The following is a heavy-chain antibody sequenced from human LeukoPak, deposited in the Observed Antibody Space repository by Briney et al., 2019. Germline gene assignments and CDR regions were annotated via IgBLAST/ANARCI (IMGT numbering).Heavy chain of an antibody. CDR2: IYSGGST. V-gene: IGHV3-66*01. CDR1: GFTVSSNY. CDR3: ARTRPRIQLWLTTFDY. D-gene: IGHD5-18*01. Sequence: QPGGSLRLSCAASGFTVSSNYMSWVRQAPGKWLEWVSVIYSGGSTYYADSVKGRFTISRDNSKNTLYLQMNSLRAEDTAVYYCARTRPRIQLWLTTFDYWGQGTLVTVSS. J-gene: IGHJ4*02.